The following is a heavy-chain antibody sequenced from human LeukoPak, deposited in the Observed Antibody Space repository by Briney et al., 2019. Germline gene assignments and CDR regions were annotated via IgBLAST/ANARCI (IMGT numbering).Heavy chain of an antibody. Sequence: PGGSLRLSCAASGFTFRDYNMNWVRQAPGQGLEWVANIKQDGSEKYYVDSVKGRFTISRDNAKNSLYLQMNSLRAEDTAVYYCARGRPSGSGSYLNYWGQGTLVTVSS. D-gene: IGHD3-10*01. CDR1: GFTFRDYN. V-gene: IGHV3-7*01. J-gene: IGHJ4*02. CDR2: IKQDGSEK. CDR3: ARGRPSGSGSYLNY.